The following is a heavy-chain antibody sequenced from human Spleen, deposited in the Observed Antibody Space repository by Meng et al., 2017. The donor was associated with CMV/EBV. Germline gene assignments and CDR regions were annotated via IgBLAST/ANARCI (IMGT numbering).Heavy chain of an antibody. CDR1: GYACTGCC. CDR3: GRLSSSWYSTFGY. Sequence: ASGYACTGCCMHWVRQAPGHGLERMGLINPNRGGTDYAQTCQSRGIMTTDKSISKAYMVMSRLRTDDTAVYYCGRLSSSWYSTFGYWGQGTLVTVSS. D-gene: IGHD6-13*01. J-gene: IGHJ4*02. CDR2: INPNRGGT. V-gene: IGHV1-2*02.